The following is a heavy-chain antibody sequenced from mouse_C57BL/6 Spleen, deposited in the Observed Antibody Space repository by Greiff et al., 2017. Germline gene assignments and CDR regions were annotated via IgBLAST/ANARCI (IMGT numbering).Heavy chain of an antibody. D-gene: IGHD2-3*01. CDR1: GYTFTSYD. CDR2: IYPRDGST. Sequence: VMLVESGPELVKPGASVKLSCKASGYTFTSYDINWVKQRPGQGLEWIGWIYPRDGSTKYNEKFKGKATLTVDTSSSTAYMELHSLTSEDSAVYFCARGVYDGYYRLYYYAMDYWGQGTSVTVSS. CDR3: ARGVYDGYYRLYYYAMDY. V-gene: IGHV1-85*01. J-gene: IGHJ4*01.